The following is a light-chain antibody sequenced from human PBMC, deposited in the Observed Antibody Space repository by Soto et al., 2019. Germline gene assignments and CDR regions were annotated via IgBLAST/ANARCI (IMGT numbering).Light chain of an antibody. CDR3: TSYTSSNTPV. V-gene: IGLV2-14*01. J-gene: IGLJ1*01. CDR1: SSDVGGYNY. CDR2: EVS. Sequence: QSVLTQPASVSGSPGQAITISCTGTSSDVGGYNYVSWYQQHPGKAPKLMIYEVSNRPSGVSDRFYGSKSGNTASLTISGLQAEDGAVYYCTSYTSSNTPVFGTGPKLTVL.